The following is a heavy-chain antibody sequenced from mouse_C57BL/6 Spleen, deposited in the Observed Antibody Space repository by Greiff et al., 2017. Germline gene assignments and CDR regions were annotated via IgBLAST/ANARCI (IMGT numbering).Heavy chain of an antibody. D-gene: IGHD2-14*01. CDR1: GFTFSSYA. J-gene: IGHJ1*03. Sequence: EVQLVESGEGLVKPGGSLKLSCAASGFTFSSYAMSWVRQTPEKRLEWVAYISSGGDYIYYADTVKGRFTISRDNARNTLYLQMSSLKSEDTAMYYCTREGSYYRDFDVWGTGTTVTVSS. CDR3: TREGSYYRDFDV. V-gene: IGHV5-9-1*02. CDR2: ISSGGDYI.